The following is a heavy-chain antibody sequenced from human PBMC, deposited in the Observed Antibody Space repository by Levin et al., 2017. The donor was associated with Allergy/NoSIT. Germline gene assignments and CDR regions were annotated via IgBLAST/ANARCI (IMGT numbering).Heavy chain of an antibody. CDR2: ISGNGAVT. CDR1: GFTFGSYA. D-gene: IGHD2/OR15-2a*01. V-gene: IGHV3-23*01. CDR3: AKGLNSIMPLTRAFDI. J-gene: IGHJ3*02. Sequence: AGGSLRLSCAVSGFTFGSYAMAWVRQAPGKGLEWVSLISGNGAVTYYGDSVKGRFTTSRDNSKNTLYLQMNSLRAEDTAVYYCAKGLNSIMPLTRAFDIWGQGTMVTVSS.